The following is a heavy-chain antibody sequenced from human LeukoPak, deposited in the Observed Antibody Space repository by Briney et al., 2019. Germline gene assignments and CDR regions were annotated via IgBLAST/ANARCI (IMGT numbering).Heavy chain of an antibody. CDR2: ISYDGSNK. D-gene: IGHD3-16*01. V-gene: IGHV3-30*18. J-gene: IGHJ6*04. CDR1: GFTFSSYG. Sequence: GGSLRLSCAASGFTFSSYGMHWVRQAPGKGLEWVAVISYDGSNKYYADSVKGRFTISRDNSKNTRYLQMNRLRAEDTGVYYCAKDLRGGRRLIRYYYGMDVWGEGTTVTVSS. CDR3: AKDLRGGRRLIRYYYGMDV.